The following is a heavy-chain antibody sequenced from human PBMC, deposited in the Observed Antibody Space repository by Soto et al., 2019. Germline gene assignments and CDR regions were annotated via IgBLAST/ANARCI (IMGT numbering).Heavy chain of an antibody. D-gene: IGHD3-10*01. CDR1: GYTFTSYY. Sequence: ASVKVSCKASGYTFTSYYMHWVRQAPGQGLEWMGIINPSGGSTSYAQKFQGRVTMTRDTSTSTVYMELSSLRSEDTAVYYCAILTLLPMIEYYIDYRGQGILVTGFS. J-gene: IGHJ4*02. CDR2: INPSGGST. V-gene: IGHV1-46*01. CDR3: AILTLLPMIEYYIDY.